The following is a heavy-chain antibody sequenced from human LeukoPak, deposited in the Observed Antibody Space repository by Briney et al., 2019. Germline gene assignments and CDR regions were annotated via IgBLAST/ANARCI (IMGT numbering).Heavy chain of an antibody. CDR1: GDSVSSNSAA. J-gene: IGHJ6*02. V-gene: IGHV6-1*01. D-gene: IGHD2-21*02. CDR3: ARNCGGDCYEGHYYYGMDV. CDR2: TYYRSKWYY. Sequence: SQTLSLTCAISGDSVSSNSAAWNWIRQSPSRGLEWLGRTYYRSKWYYDYAVSVKSRITINPDTSENQFSLQLNSVTPEDTAVYYRARNCGGDCYEGHYYYGMDVWGQGTTVTVSS.